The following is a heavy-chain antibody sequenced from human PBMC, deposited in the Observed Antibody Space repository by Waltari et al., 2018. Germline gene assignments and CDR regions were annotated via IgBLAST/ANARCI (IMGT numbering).Heavy chain of an antibody. V-gene: IGHV1-2*06. D-gene: IGHD6-6*01. CDR1: GSTFTGYY. CDR2: SNPNRGGT. J-gene: IGHJ4*02. CDR3: ARASSSASLGY. Sequence: QVQLVQSGAEVKKPGASVKVSCKASGSTFTGYYMHWVRQAPGQGLEWMGRSNPNRGGTNYAQKCQGRVTMTRDTAISTAYRELSRLRSDDTAVYYCARASSSASLGYWGQGTLVTVSS.